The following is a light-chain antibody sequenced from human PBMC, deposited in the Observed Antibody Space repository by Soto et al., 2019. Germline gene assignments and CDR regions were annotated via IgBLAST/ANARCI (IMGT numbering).Light chain of an antibody. CDR3: GTWDSGLSAGGV. J-gene: IGLJ3*02. CDR2: ENN. V-gene: IGLV1-51*02. Sequence: QPVLTQPPSVSAAPGQKVTISCSGNSSNVGDNYVSWYQQLTGTAPKLLIYENNKRPSGIPDRFSGTKSGTSATLGITGLQTGDEADYYCGTWDSGLSAGGVFGGGTKLTVL. CDR1: SSNVGDNY.